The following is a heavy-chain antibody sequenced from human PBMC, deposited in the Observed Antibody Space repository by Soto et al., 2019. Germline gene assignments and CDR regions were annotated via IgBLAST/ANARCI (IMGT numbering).Heavy chain of an antibody. J-gene: IGHJ6*03. V-gene: IGHV3-23*01. D-gene: IGHD3-3*01. CDR1: GFTFSSYA. CDR2: ISGSGGST. Sequence: PGGSLRLSCAASGFTFSSYAMSWVRQAPGKGLEWVSAISGSGGSTYYADSVKGRFTISRDNSKNTLYLQMNSLRAEDTAVYYCAKSSYDFWSGYQDYYYYYYMDVWGKGTTVTVSS. CDR3: AKSSYDFWSGYQDYYYYYYMDV.